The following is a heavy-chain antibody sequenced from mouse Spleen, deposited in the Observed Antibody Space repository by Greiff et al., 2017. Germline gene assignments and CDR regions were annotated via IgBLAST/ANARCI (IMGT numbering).Heavy chain of an antibody. CDR3: ARGGYDRDFDY. CDR2: IHPSDSDT. CDR1: GYTFTSYW. Sequence: QVQLQQPGAELVKPGASVKVSCKASGYTFTSYWMHWVKQRPGQGLEWIGRIHPSDSDTNYNQKFKGKATLTVDQSSSTAYMQLNSLTSEDSAVYYCARGGYDRDFDYWGQGTTLTVSS. V-gene: IGHV1-74*01. J-gene: IGHJ2*01. D-gene: IGHD2-14*01.